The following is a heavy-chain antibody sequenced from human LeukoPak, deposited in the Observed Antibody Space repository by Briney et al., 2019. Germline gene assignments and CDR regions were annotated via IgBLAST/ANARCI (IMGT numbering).Heavy chain of an antibody. Sequence: PGGSLRLSCAASGFTFSSYAMSWVRQAPGKGLEWVSAISGSGGRTYYADSVKGRFTISRDNSKTTLYLQMNSLRAEDTAVYYCARLEWLSIPYYFDYWGQGTLVTVSS. CDR1: GFTFSSYA. J-gene: IGHJ4*02. D-gene: IGHD3-3*01. V-gene: IGHV3-23*01. CDR2: ISGSGGRT. CDR3: ARLEWLSIPYYFDY.